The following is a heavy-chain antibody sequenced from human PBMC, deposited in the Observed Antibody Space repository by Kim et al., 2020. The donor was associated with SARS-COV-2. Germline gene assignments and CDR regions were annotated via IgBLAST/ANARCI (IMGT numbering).Heavy chain of an antibody. D-gene: IGHD3-10*01. J-gene: IGHJ4*02. Sequence: GGSLRLSCAASGFTFSSYSMNWVRQAPGKGLEWVSYISSSSSTIYYADSVKGRFTISRDNAKNSLYLQMNSLRAEDTAVYYCAREVRGVLDYWGQGTLVTVSS. CDR3: AREVRGVLDY. CDR1: GFTFSSYS. V-gene: IGHV3-48*04. CDR2: ISSSSSTI.